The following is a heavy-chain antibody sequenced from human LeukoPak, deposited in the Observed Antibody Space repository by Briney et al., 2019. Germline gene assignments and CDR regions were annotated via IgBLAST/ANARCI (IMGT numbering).Heavy chain of an antibody. CDR3: ARELGSGWYLGIDY. V-gene: IGHV3-21*01. CDR2: ISSSSSYI. CDR1: GFTFSSYS. J-gene: IGHJ4*02. Sequence: GGSLRLSYAASGFTFSSYSMNWVRQAPGKGLEWVSSISSSSSYIYYADSVKGRFTISRDNAKNSLYLQMNSLRAEDTAVYYCARELGSGWYLGIDYWGQGTLVSVSS. D-gene: IGHD6-19*01.